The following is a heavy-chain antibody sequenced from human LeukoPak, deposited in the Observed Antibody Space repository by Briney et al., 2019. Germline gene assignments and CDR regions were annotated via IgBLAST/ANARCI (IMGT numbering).Heavy chain of an antibody. V-gene: IGHV1-18*01. J-gene: IGHJ3*02. CDR2: ISADSAKT. D-gene: IGHD3-10*01. Sequence: GGSVRVSCTASGYTFTSYGISWVRQAPGKGLEWVGWISADSAKTNYAQTLKGRVTMTTDKSKSTVYMELRSLSSDHTAVYYCAXVIASSRGAFDIWGQGTMVTVSS. CDR1: GYTFTSYG. CDR3: AXVIASSRGAFDI.